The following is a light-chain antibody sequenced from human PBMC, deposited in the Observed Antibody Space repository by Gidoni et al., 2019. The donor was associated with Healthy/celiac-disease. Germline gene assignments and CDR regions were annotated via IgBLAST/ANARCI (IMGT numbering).Light chain of an antibody. V-gene: IGKV3-20*01. CDR3: QQYGSSPGGP. CDR2: GAS. J-gene: IGKJ1*01. Sequence: ELVLTQSPGTLSLSPGERATLSCRASQSVSSSYLAWYQQKPGQAPRLLIYGASSRATGIPDRFSGSGSGTDFTLTISRLEPEDFAVYYCQQYGSSPGGPFGQGTKVEIK. CDR1: QSVSSSY.